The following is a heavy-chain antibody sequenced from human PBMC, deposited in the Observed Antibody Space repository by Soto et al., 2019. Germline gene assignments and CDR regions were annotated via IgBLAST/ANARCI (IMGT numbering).Heavy chain of an antibody. Sequence: GGSLRLSCAASGFTFSSYGMHWVHQAPGKGLEWVAVIWYDGSNKYYADSVKGRFTISRDNSKNTLYLQMNSLRAEDTAVYYCARDRGDYDSSGYFSAGMDVWGQGTTVTVSS. V-gene: IGHV3-33*01. CDR2: IWYDGSNK. CDR3: ARDRGDYDSSGYFSAGMDV. J-gene: IGHJ6*02. CDR1: GFTFSSYG. D-gene: IGHD3-22*01.